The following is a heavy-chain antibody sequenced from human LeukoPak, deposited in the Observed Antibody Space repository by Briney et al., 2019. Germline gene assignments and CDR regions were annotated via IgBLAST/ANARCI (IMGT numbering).Heavy chain of an antibody. J-gene: IGHJ4*02. CDR1: GYTFTDHD. CDR2: MNPNTGNT. D-gene: IGHD3-10*01. CDR3: TRGSTSGSYRAD. V-gene: IGHV1-8*01. Sequence: GTSVKVSCKASGYTFTDHDINWVRQASGQGLEWMGWMNPNTGNTGYAQKFQGRVTMTRDTSISTAYMELNFLTSDDTAVYYCTRGSTSGSYRADWGRGTLVTVSS.